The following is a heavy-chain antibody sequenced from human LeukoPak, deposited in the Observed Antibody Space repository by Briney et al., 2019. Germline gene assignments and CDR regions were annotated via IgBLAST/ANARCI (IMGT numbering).Heavy chain of an antibody. J-gene: IGHJ4*02. V-gene: IGHV3-23*01. D-gene: IGHD5/OR15-5a*01. Sequence: PGGSLRLSCATSGFTFTIHAMSWVRQAPGKGLEWDSTIGSGADLHYADSVKGRFTVSRDDPQNTLYLQRNSLRAEDAAIYYCAKDATPGNSVYDHFDYWGQGTLVTVSS. CDR2: IGSGADL. CDR1: GFTFTIHA. CDR3: AKDATPGNSVYDHFDY.